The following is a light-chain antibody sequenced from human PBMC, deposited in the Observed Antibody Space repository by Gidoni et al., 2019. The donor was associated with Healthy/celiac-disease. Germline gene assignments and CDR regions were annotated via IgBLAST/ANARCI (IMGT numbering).Light chain of an antibody. CDR3: SSYTSSSTLV. CDR1: SSDVGGYNY. V-gene: IGLV2-14*01. Sequence: QSALTQPASVPRSPGQPLTISSTGTSSDVGGYNYVSWYQQHPGKAPKLMIYDVSNRPSGVSNRFSGSKSGNTASLTISGLQAEDEADYYCSSYTSSSTLVFGTGTKVTVL. CDR2: DVS. J-gene: IGLJ1*01.